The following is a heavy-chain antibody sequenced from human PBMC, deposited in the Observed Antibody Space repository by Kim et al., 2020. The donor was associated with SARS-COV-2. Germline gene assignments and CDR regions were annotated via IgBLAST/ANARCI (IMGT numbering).Heavy chain of an antibody. J-gene: IGHJ4*02. D-gene: IGHD3-10*01. Sequence: KFQGRVTITADESTSTAYMELSSLRSEDTAVYYCASYTMVQGVTPNFDYWGQGTLVTVSS. V-gene: IGHV1-69*01. CDR3: ASYTMVQGVTPNFDY.